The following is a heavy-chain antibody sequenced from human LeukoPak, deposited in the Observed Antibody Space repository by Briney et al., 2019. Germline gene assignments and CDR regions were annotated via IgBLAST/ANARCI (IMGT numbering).Heavy chain of an antibody. D-gene: IGHD1-1*01. CDR1: GYSISSGYY. Sequence: SETLSLTCTVSGYSISSGYYWGWIRQPPGKGLEWIGSFYYSGSTYYYYNPSLKSRVTLSVDTSKNQFSLKLNSVTAADTAVYYCARRVRSTEYFQHWGQGTLVTVSS. CDR2: FYYSGSTYY. CDR3: ARRVRSTEYFQH. J-gene: IGHJ1*01. V-gene: IGHV4-38-2*02.